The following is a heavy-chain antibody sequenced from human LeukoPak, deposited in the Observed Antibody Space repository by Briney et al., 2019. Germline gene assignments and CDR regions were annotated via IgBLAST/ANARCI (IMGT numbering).Heavy chain of an antibody. CDR1: GYTFTSYG. CDR2: ISAYNGNT. J-gene: IGHJ3*02. D-gene: IGHD2/OR15-2a*01. V-gene: IGHV1-18*01. CDR3: AREIAAFDI. Sequence: ASVKVSCKASGYTFTSYGISWVRQAPGQGLEWMGWISAYNGNTNYAQKLQGRVTMTRDTSTSTVYMELSSLRSEDTAVYYCAREIAAFDIWGQGTMVTVSS.